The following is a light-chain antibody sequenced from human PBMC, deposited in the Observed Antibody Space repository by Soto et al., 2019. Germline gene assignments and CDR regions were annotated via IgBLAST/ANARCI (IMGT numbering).Light chain of an antibody. Sequence: DIVLTQSPGTLSLSPGERATLSCRASQIVSNNYLAWYQQKPGQAPRLPIYDAFQRATGIPARFNGSGSGTDFTLTISRLEPEDSAVYYCQQYDTLPRTFGQGTKVDIK. V-gene: IGKV3-20*01. J-gene: IGKJ1*01. CDR1: QIVSNNY. CDR2: DAF. CDR3: QQYDTLPRT.